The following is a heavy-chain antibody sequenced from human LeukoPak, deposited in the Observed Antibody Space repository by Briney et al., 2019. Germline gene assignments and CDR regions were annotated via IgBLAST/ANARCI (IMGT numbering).Heavy chain of an antibody. CDR3: AKQVYCTNGVCYKTYDY. Sequence: GGSLRLSCAASGFTFSSYSMNWVRQAPGKGLEWVSSISSSSSYIYYADSVKGRFTISRDNSKNTLYLQMNSLRAEDTAVYYCAKQVYCTNGVCYKTYDYWGQGTLVTVSS. CDR2: ISSSSSYI. D-gene: IGHD2-8*01. J-gene: IGHJ4*02. CDR1: GFTFSSYS. V-gene: IGHV3-21*04.